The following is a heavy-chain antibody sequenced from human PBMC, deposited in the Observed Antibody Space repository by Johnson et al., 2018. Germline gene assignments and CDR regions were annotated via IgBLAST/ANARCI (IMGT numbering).Heavy chain of an antibody. CDR2: ISFDGVDE. V-gene: IGHV3-30-3*01. Sequence: QVQLVESGGGVVQPGRSLRLSCAASGFTFSGFAMHWVRQAPGKGLEWVAMISFDGVDEFYADSVRGRFTVSRDNSKNTLFLQMSSLRAEDTALYYCARPKVGATSGGMDVWGTGTTVTVSS. CDR3: ARPKVGATSGGMDV. D-gene: IGHD1-26*01. J-gene: IGHJ6*03. CDR1: GFTFSGFA.